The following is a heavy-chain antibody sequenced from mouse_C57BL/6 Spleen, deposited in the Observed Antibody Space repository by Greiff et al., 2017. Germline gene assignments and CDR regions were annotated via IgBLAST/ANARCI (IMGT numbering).Heavy chain of an antibody. V-gene: IGHV1-74*01. J-gene: IGHJ1*03. Sequence: QVQLQQPGAELVKPGASVKVSCKASGYTFTSYWMPWVQQRPGQGLEWIGSIHPSDSDTNYNQKFKGKATLTVYKSSSTAYMQLSSLTSEDSAVYYCEIEYDWGYWYFDDWGTGTTVTVSS. CDR1: GYTFTSYW. CDR3: EIEYDWGYWYFDD. CDR2: IHPSDSDT. D-gene: IGHD4-1*01.